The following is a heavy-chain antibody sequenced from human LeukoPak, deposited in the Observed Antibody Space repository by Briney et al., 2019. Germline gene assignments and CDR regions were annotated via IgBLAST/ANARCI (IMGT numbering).Heavy chain of an antibody. J-gene: IGHJ4*02. CDR2: INSDGSST. Sequence: GGSLRLSCAASGFTFSSYWMHWVRQAPGRGLVWVSRINSDGSSTSYTVSVKGRFTISRNNGKNTLYLQMNSLRAEDTAVYYCARERVYGGYSYGYYDYWGQGTLVTVSS. V-gene: IGHV3-74*01. D-gene: IGHD5-18*01. CDR1: GFTFSSYW. CDR3: ARERVYGGYSYGYYDY.